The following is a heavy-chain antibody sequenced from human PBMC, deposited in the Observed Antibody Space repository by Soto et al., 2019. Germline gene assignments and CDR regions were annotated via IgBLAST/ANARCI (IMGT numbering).Heavy chain of an antibody. Sequence: EVQLVESGGGLVQPGGSLRISCAASGFTFSSFALNWVRQAPGKGLEWISYISVTSGSIFYADSVKGRFTISRDDARNSLYLQMNTLIDEDTAVYFCVRDHIWAFDFWGLGTMVTVSS. J-gene: IGHJ3*01. V-gene: IGHV3-48*02. CDR3: VRDHIWAFDF. D-gene: IGHD2-21*01. CDR2: ISVTSGSI. CDR1: GFTFSSFA.